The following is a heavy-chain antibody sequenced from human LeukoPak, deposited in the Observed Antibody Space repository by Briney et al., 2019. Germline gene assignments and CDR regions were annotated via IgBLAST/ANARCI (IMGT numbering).Heavy chain of an antibody. CDR2: ISAYNGNA. CDR3: ATESVANYYMDV. CDR1: GYTFTSYG. V-gene: IGHV1-18*01. Sequence: ASVKVSCKASGYTFTSYGISWVRQAPGQGLEWMGWISAYNGNANYAQKLQGRVTMTTDTSTSTAYMELRSLRSDDTAVYYCATESVANYYMDVWGKGTTVTVSS. J-gene: IGHJ6*03. D-gene: IGHD6-19*01.